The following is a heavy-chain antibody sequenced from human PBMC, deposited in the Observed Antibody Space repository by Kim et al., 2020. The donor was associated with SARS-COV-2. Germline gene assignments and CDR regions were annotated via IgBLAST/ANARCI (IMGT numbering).Heavy chain of an antibody. CDR2: DGSST. CDR3: ARGWAFDI. Sequence: DGSSTAYADSVKGRFSISSDNAKNTLYLQVNSLRAEDTAVYYRARGWAFDIWGQGTMVTVSS. D-gene: IGHD2-15*01. J-gene: IGHJ3*02. V-gene: IGHV3-74*01.